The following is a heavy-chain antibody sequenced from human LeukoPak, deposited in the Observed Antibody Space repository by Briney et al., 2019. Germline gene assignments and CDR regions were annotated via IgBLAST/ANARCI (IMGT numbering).Heavy chain of an antibody. J-gene: IGHJ4*02. Sequence: GPLRLSCAASGFTFSSYSMNWVRPVPGKGLEWVSSISSSSSTIYYADSVKGRFTISRDNAKNSLYLQMNSLRAEDTAVYYCARRTGYDYWGQGTLVTVSS. CDR3: ARRTGYDY. D-gene: IGHD1-14*01. CDR2: ISSSSSTI. CDR1: GFTFSSYS. V-gene: IGHV3-48*04.